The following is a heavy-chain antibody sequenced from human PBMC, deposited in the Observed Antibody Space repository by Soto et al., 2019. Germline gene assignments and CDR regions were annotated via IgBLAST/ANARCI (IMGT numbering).Heavy chain of an antibody. Sequence: QLQLQESGPGLVKPSQTLSLTCGVSSGSISSYTPSWNWIRQPPGKGPAWIGHIYLDGTTNYSPSPKGQGCVSIARSTNQFSLELISATAPDTAVYFCARGSDRSRYYEGFAYWGQGTLVTVSS. CDR3: ARGSDRSRYYEGFAY. D-gene: IGHD3-22*01. V-gene: IGHV4-30-2*01. CDR2: IYLDGTT. J-gene: IGHJ4*02. CDR1: SGSISSYTPS.